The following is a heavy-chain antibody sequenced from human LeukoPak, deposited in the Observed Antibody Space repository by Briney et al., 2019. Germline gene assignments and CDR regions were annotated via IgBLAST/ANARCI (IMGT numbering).Heavy chain of an antibody. V-gene: IGHV3-48*03. CDR2: ISSSGSTI. J-gene: IGHJ4*02. D-gene: IGHD3-10*01. CDR3: ARKMVRGVIIMSYFDY. CDR1: GFTFSSYE. Sequence: GGSLRLSCAASGFTFSSYEMSWVRQAPGKGLEWVSYISSSGSTIYYADSVKGRFTISRDNAKNSLYLQMNSLRAEDTAVYYCARKMVRGVIIMSYFDYWGQGTLVTVSS.